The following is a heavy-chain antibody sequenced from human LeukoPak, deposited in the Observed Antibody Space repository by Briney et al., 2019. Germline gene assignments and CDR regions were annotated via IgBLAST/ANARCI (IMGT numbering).Heavy chain of an antibody. V-gene: IGHV4-34*01. J-gene: IGHJ4*02. CDR1: GGSFSGYY. Sequence: SETLSLTCAVYGGSFSGYYWSWIRQPPGKGLEWIGEINHSGSTNYNPSLKSRVTISVDTSKNQFSLKLSSVTAAGTAVYYCARGIIRAMVTPYYFDYWGQGTPVTVSS. CDR3: ARGIIRAMVTPYYFDY. D-gene: IGHD5-18*01. CDR2: INHSGST.